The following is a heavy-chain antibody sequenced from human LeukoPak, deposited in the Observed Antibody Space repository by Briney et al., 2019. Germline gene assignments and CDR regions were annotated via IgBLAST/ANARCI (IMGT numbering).Heavy chain of an antibody. J-gene: IGHJ4*02. Sequence: GSLRLSCAASGFTFTTYWMSWVRQAPGKGLEWVANMKPDGSEKYYVDSVKGRFTISRDNAMNSLYLQMNSLRAEDTAVYYCARDMGELPAFDYWGQGTLVTVSS. D-gene: IGHD1-26*01. CDR3: ARDMGELPAFDY. CDR1: GFTFTTYW. V-gene: IGHV3-7*01. CDR2: MKPDGSEK.